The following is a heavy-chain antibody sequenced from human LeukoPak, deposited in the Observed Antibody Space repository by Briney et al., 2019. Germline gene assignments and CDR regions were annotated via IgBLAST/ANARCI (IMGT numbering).Heavy chain of an antibody. D-gene: IGHD6-13*01. CDR2: IYSGDST. V-gene: IGHV3-66*02. CDR3: ASHTSSWNFNWYFDL. J-gene: IGHJ2*01. CDR1: GFTVSYNY. Sequence: GGSLRLSCAASGFTVSYNYMTWVRQAPGKGLEWVSVIYSGDSTYYADSVKGRFTISRDNSRSTLYLQMNSLRPEDTGVYYCASHTSSWNFNWYFDLWGRGTLVSVSS.